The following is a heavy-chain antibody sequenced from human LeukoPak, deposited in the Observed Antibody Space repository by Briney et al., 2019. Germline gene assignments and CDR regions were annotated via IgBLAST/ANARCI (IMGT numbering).Heavy chain of an antibody. J-gene: IGHJ4*02. V-gene: IGHV3-23*01. CDR2: ISGSGGST. D-gene: IGHD1-26*01. CDR1: GFTFSSYA. Sequence: SGGSLRLSCAASGFTFSSYAMSWVRQAPGKGLEWVSAISGSGGSTYYADSVKGRFTISRDNSKNTLYLQMNSLRAEDTAVYYCAKAPVKSGSLRYFDYWGQGTLVTVSS. CDR3: AKAPVKSGSLRYFDY.